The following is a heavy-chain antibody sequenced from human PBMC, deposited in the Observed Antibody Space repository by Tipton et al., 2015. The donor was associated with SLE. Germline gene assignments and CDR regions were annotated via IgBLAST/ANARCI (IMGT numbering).Heavy chain of an antibody. CDR2: ISTYNGDT. CDR1: GYTFSKFG. CDR3: ARDFRANGNWFDP. J-gene: IGHJ5*02. D-gene: IGHD1-26*01. V-gene: IGHV1-18*01. Sequence: QLVQSGAEVQKPGASVKVSCKASGYTFSKFGISWVRQAPGQGLEWMGCISTYNGDTRYSQKFQGKVTMTTDTSTTTVYLELRNLTSDDAAVYYCARDFRANGNWFDPWGQGTLVTVSS.